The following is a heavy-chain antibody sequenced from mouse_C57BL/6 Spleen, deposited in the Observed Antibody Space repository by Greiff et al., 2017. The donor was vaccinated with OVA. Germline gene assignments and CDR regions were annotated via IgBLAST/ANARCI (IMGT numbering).Heavy chain of an antibody. CDR3: ARWRYDYAMDY. Sequence: QVHVKQSGAELVKPGASVKISCKASGYAFSSYWMNWVKQRPGKGLEWIGQIYPGDGDTNYNGKFKGKATLTADKSSSTAYMQLSSLTSEDSAVYFCARWRYDYAMDYWGQGTSVTVSS. CDR2: IYPGDGDT. D-gene: IGHD2-3*01. CDR1: GYAFSSYW. V-gene: IGHV1-80*01. J-gene: IGHJ4*01.